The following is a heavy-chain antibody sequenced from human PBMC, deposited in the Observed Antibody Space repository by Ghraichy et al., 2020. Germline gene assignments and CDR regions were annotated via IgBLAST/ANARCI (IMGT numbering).Heavy chain of an antibody. CDR2: ITTGGSTT. CDR3: ARASGGGTGFDY. D-gene: IGHD1-26*01. V-gene: IGHV3-23*03. Sequence: GGSLRLSCVASGFTFSTHAMAWVRQAPGKGLEWVSFITTGGSTTYYADSVKGRFRISRDNSKNTLDLQMSSLRVDDTAIYYCARASGGGTGFDYWGQGTLVPVSS. CDR1: GFTFSTHA. J-gene: IGHJ4*02.